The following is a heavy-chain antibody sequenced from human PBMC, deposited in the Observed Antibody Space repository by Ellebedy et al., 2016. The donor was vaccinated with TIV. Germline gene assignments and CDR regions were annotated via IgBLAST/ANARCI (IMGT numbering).Heavy chain of an antibody. Sequence: ASVKVSCKASGYTFTSYDINWVRQATGQGLEWMGWMNPNSGNTGYAQKFQGRVTITRNTSISTAYMELRSLRSDDTAVYYCASSSRGVPSGNWFDPWGQGTLVTVSS. D-gene: IGHD3-10*01. J-gene: IGHJ5*02. CDR3: ASSSRGVPSGNWFDP. CDR1: GYTFTSYD. V-gene: IGHV1-8*03. CDR2: MNPNSGNT.